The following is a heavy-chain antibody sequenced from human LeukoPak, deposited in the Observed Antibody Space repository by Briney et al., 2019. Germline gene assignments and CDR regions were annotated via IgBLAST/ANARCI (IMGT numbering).Heavy chain of an antibody. D-gene: IGHD6-19*01. V-gene: IGHV4-4*07. CDR3: ATSVAGKYYYYYYMDV. CDR2: IYTSGST. CDR1: GGSISSYY. Sequence: SETLSLTCTVSGGSISSYYWSWIRQPAGKGLEWIGRIYTSGSTNYNPSLKSRVTMSVDTSKNQFSLKLSSVTAADTAVYYCATSVAGKYYYYYYMDVWGKGTTVTVSS. J-gene: IGHJ6*03.